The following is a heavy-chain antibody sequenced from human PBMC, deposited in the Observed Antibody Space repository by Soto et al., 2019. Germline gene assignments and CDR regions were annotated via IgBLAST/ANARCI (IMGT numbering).Heavy chain of an antibody. D-gene: IGHD7-27*01. Sequence: SETLSLTCGVSSDSITTYKWWTWVRQTPGRGLEWIGEIYDSGNTRYNPSLRSRVTISKDTSKNQLSLKLNSVTVADTAVYYCATCQLGEYYYAMDMWGQGTTVTVSS. CDR2: IYDSGNT. J-gene: IGHJ6*02. CDR1: SDSITTYKW. V-gene: IGHV4-4*02. CDR3: ATCQLGEYYYAMDM.